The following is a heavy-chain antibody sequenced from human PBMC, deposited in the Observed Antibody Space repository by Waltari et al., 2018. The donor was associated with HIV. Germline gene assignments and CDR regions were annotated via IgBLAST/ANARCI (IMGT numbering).Heavy chain of an antibody. CDR3: ARDRGTMVRGITDGMDV. CDR2: INPNSGGT. CDR1: GYTFTGYY. V-gene: IGHV1-2*02. D-gene: IGHD3-10*01. J-gene: IGHJ6*02. Sequence: QVQLVQSGAEVKKPGASVKVSCKASGYTFTGYYMHWVRQAPGQGLEWMGWINPNSGGTNDAQKFQGRVTMTRDTSISTAYMELSRLRSDDTAVYYCARDRGTMVRGITDGMDVWGQGTTVTVSS.